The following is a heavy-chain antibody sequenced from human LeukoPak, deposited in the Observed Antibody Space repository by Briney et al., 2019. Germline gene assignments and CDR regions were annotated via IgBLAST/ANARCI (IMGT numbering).Heavy chain of an antibody. J-gene: IGHJ5*02. D-gene: IGHD6-19*01. V-gene: IGHV1-2*02. CDR1: GYSFTGYY. Sequence: ASVKVSCKASGYSFTGYYIHWVRQAPGQGLEWMGWINPNSGGTNYAQKFQGRVTMTRDTSISTAYMELSRLRSDDTAVYYCASCSSGWYGWFDPWGQGTLVTVSS. CDR3: ASCSSGWYGWFDP. CDR2: INPNSGGT.